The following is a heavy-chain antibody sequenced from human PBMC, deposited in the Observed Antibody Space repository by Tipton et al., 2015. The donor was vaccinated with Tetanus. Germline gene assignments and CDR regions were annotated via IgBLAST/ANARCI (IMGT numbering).Heavy chain of an antibody. V-gene: IGHV4-34*01. CDR2: IHPSGIT. J-gene: IGHJ6*04. CDR3: ARGDGYHYYYHMDV. Sequence: TLSLTCAVYGESFSDYYWSWIRQPPGKGLEWIGEIHPSGITDYNPSLKSRVSMAVGTSKNQFSLQLRSVTAADTAVYYCARGDGYHYYYHMDVWGRGTTVTVSS. CDR1: GESFSDYY.